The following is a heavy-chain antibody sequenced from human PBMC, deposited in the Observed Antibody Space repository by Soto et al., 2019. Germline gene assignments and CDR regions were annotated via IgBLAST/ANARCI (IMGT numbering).Heavy chain of an antibody. J-gene: IGHJ6*02. CDR1: AFTFNSDG. CDR3: ARRYYYDGSGLYGLDV. Sequence: GGSLRLSCTVSAFTFNSDGMSWVRQAPGKGLEWVSAISASGGSRYYADSVKGRFTISRDNSKNTLFLQMNSLSAEDTAVYYCARRYYYDGSGLYGLDVWGQGTKVPVSS. CDR2: ISASGGSR. V-gene: IGHV3-23*01. D-gene: IGHD3-22*01.